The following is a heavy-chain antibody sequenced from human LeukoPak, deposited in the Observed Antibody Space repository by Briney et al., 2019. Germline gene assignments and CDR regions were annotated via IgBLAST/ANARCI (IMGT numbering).Heavy chain of an antibody. V-gene: IGHV3-23*01. CDR1: GFTFSSYA. D-gene: IGHD1-20*01. CDR3: AKDVYNWSFYFDY. CDR2: ISASGYST. Sequence: GGSLRLSCAASGFTFSSYAMSWVRQAPGKGLEWVSAISASGYSTYYADSVKGRFTISRDNSKKTLYLQMNSLRAEDTAIFYCAKDVYNWSFYFDYWGQGTLVTVSS. J-gene: IGHJ4*02.